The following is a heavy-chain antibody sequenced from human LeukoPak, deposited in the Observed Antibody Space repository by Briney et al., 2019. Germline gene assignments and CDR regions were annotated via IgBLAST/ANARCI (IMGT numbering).Heavy chain of an antibody. CDR1: GFTFTDSA. CDR3: AKGGSYAPLDY. J-gene: IGHJ4*02. V-gene: IGHV3-23*01. CDR2: ISTSGGDT. D-gene: IGHD1-26*01. Sequence: PGGSLRLSCAASGFTFTDSAMTWVRQAPGKGLEWVSAISTSGGDTIYTDSVKDRFTISRDNSKNTLYLQMNGLRAEDTAIYYCAKGGSYAPLDYWGQGTLVTVSS.